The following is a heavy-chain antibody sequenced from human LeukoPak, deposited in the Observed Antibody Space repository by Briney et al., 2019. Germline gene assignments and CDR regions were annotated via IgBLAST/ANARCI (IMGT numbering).Heavy chain of an antibody. Sequence: SQTLSLTCTVSGGSISSGDYYWSWIRQPPGKGLEWLGYIYYSGSTYYNPSLKSRVTISVDTSKNQFSLKLSSVSAADTAVYYCARELSKGSWFDPWGQGTLVTVSS. D-gene: IGHD3-10*01. CDR1: GGSISSGDYY. CDR2: IYYSGST. CDR3: ARELSKGSWFDP. J-gene: IGHJ5*02. V-gene: IGHV4-30-4*01.